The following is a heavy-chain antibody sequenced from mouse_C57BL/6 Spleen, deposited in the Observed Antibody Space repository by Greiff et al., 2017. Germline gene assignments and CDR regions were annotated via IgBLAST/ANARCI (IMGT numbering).Heavy chain of an antibody. CDR1: GYTFTSYT. CDR3: ARGLPGNYFDY. D-gene: IGHD5-5*01. V-gene: IGHV1-4*01. Sequence: VQLQQSGAELARPGASVKMSCKASGYTFTSYTMHWVKQRPGQGLEWIGYINPSSGYTKYNQKFKDKATLTADKSSSTAYMQLSSLTSEDSAVYYCARGLPGNYFDYWGQGTTLTVAS. CDR2: INPSSGYT. J-gene: IGHJ2*01.